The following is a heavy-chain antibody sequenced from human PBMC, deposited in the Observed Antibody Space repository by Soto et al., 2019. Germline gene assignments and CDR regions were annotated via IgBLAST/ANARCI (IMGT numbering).Heavy chain of an antibody. D-gene: IGHD3-22*01. Sequence: KTSETLSLTCTVSGGSISSYYWSWIRQPPGKGLEWIGYIYYSGSTNYNPSLKSRVTISVDTSKNQFSLKLSSVTAADTAVYYCARDSSGYFDYWGQGTLVTVSS. CDR1: GGSISSYY. CDR2: IYYSGST. V-gene: IGHV4-59*01. CDR3: ARDSSGYFDY. J-gene: IGHJ4*02.